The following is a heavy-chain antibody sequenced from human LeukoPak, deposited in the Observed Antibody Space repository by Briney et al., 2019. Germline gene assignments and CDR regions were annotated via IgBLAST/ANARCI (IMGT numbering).Heavy chain of an antibody. CDR3: ARGPRYDSSGYLHYYYYMDV. Sequence: SETLPLTCTASGGSISSYYWSWIRQPPGKGLEWVGYIYYSGSTNYNPSLKSRVTISVDTSKNQFSLKLSSVTAADTAVYYCARGPRYDSSGYLHYYYYMDVWGKGTTVTVSS. J-gene: IGHJ6*03. CDR1: GGSISSYY. D-gene: IGHD3-22*01. CDR2: IYYSGST. V-gene: IGHV4-59*01.